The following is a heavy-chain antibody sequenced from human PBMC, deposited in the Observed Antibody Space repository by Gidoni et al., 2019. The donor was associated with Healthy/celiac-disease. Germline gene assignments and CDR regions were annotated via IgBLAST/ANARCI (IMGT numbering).Heavy chain of an antibody. Sequence: QVQLVQSGAEVKKPGASVKVSCKASGYTFHSSGISSVRQAPGQGLEWMGWISAYNGNTNYAQKLQGRVTMTTDTSTSTAYMELRSLRSDDTAVYYCARGIIITFGGVIDFDYWGQGTLVTVSS. CDR1: GYTFHSSG. CDR3: ARGIIITFGGVIDFDY. CDR2: ISAYNGNT. V-gene: IGHV1-18*01. J-gene: IGHJ4*02. D-gene: IGHD3-16*02.